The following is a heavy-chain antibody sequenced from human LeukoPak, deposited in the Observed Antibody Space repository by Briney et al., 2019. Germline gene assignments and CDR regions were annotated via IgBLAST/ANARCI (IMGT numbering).Heavy chain of an antibody. CDR3: ASFGELLPSTLDAFDI. CDR1: GYIFTGYY. J-gene: IGHJ3*02. CDR2: INPNSGGT. Sequence: ASVKVSCKTSGYIFTGYYMHWVRQAPGQGLEWMGWINPNSGGTNYAQKFQGRVTMTRDTSISTAYMELSRLRSDDTAVYYCASFGELLPSTLDAFDIWGQGTMVTVSS. V-gene: IGHV1-2*02. D-gene: IGHD1-26*01.